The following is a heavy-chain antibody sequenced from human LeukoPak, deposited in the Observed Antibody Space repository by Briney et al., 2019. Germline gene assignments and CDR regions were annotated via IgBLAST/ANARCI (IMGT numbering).Heavy chain of an antibody. J-gene: IGHJ4*02. CDR2: IYSAGST. V-gene: IGHV3-53*01. CDR1: GFTVSSNY. D-gene: IGHD3-10*01. Sequence: GGSLRLSCAASGFTVSSNYMSWVRQAPGKGLEWVSIIYSAGSTYYADSVRGRFTISRDSSKNTVCLQMNSLIAEDTAVYYCASGGLGARKYYSDPFHYWGQGTLVTVSS. CDR3: ASGGLGARKYYSDPFHY.